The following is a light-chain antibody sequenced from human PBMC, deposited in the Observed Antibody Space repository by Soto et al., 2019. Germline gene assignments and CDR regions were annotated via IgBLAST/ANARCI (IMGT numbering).Light chain of an antibody. V-gene: IGLV2-8*01. CDR1: SSDIGGYNS. CDR3: SSYTDTKSLV. CDR2: DVT. Sequence: QSALTQSPSASGSPGQSFTISCTATSSDIGGYNSVSWYQQHPGKAPKVMIYDVTKRPSGVPDRSSVSKSGNTASLTVSALQAEDEADYYCSSYTDTKSLVFGTGTKVTVL. J-gene: IGLJ1*01.